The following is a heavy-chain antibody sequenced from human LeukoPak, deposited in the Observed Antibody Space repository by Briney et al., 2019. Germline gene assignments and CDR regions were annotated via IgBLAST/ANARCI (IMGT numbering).Heavy chain of an antibody. J-gene: IGHJ3*02. CDR2: IYYSGST. D-gene: IGHD1-1*01. V-gene: IGHV4-39*01. CDR3: ARLERRVVAFDI. CDR1: GGSVSSSSYY. Sequence: PSETLSLTCTVSGGSVSSSSYYWGWIRQPPGKGLEWIGSIYYSGSTYYNPSLKSRVTISVDTSKNQFSLKLSSVTAADTAVYYCARLERRVVAFDIWGQGTMVTVSS.